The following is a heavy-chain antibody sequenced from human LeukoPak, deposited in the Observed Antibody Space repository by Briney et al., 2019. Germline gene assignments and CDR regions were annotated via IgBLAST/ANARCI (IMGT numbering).Heavy chain of an antibody. CDR2: INHSGST. CDR3: ARGLSGSYSTGYYYYYIDV. D-gene: IGHD1-26*01. V-gene: IGHV4-34*01. J-gene: IGHJ6*03. CDR1: GGSFSGYH. Sequence: SETLSLTCAVYGGSFSGYHWSWIRQPPGKGLEWIGEINHSGSTNYNPSLKSRVTISVDTSKNQFSLKLSSVTAADTAVYYCARGLSGSYSTGYYYYYIDVWGKGTTVTVSS.